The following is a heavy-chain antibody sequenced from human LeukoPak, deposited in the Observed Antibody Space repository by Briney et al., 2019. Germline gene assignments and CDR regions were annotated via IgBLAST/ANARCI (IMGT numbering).Heavy chain of an antibody. CDR3: VRLSYYFEN. V-gene: IGHV3-7*01. Sequence: GGSLGLSCAASGFTFSDYWMSWVGQAPGKGLEWVANIKYDETEKYYMDLVKGRFTISRDNAKNSLYLQMNSLRAEDTAIYYCVRLSYYFENWGQGTLVTVSS. J-gene: IGHJ4*02. CDR2: IKYDETEK. CDR1: GFTFSDYW. D-gene: IGHD2/OR15-2a*01.